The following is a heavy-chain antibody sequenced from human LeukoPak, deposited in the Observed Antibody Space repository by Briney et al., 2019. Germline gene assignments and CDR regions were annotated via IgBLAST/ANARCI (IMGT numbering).Heavy chain of an antibody. D-gene: IGHD3-22*01. J-gene: IGHJ4*02. CDR2: INPNSGGT. CDR3: ARVSTMIVVDPCWDYFDY. V-gene: IGHV1-2*02. CDR1: GYTFTGYY. Sequence: ASVKVFCKASGYTFTGYYMHWVRQAPGQGLEWMGWINPNSGGTNYAQKFQGRVTMTRDTSISTAYMELSRLRSDDTAVYYCARVSTMIVVDPCWDYFDYWGQGTLVTVSS.